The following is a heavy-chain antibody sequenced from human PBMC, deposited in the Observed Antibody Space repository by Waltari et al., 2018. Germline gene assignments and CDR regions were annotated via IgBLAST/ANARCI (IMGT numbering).Heavy chain of an antibody. CDR1: GFTLGNVW. CDR2: IKSNSDGWTV. J-gene: IGHJ4*02. D-gene: IGHD3-3*01. CDR3: TTSPDFWSGYYPFDY. V-gene: IGHV3-15*05. Sequence: EVQLEESGGGLVKPGGSLRLSCAASGFTLGNVWMSWVRQAPGKGLECVCRIKSNSDGWTVEYASPVKSRFTILRDDLKNTLYLEMNSLKTEDTAMYYCTTSPDFWSGYYPFDYWGQGTLVTVSS.